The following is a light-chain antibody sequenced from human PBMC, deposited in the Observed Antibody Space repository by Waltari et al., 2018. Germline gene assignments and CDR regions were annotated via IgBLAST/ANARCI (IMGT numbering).Light chain of an antibody. CDR3: QQYYSTPWT. V-gene: IGKV4-1*01. CDR1: QSVLYRSNNKNY. CDR2: WAS. Sequence: DIVMTQSPDSLAVSLGERATINCKSSQSVLYRSNNKNYLAWYQQKPGQPPKLLIYWASTRESGVPDRFSGSGSGTDFTLTISSLQAEDVAVYYCQQYYSTPWTFGQGTKVEIK. J-gene: IGKJ1*01.